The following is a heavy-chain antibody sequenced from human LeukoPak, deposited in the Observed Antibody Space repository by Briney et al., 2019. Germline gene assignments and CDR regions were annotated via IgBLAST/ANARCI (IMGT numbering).Heavy chain of an antibody. CDR3: ARGLRYFDY. D-gene: IGHD2-8*01. CDR1: GFTFSSYA. V-gene: IGHV3-30-3*01. J-gene: IGHJ4*02. Sequence: GGSLRLSCAASGFTFSSYAMHWVRQAPGKGPEWVAVISYDGSNKYYADSVKGRFTISRDNSKNTLYLQMNSLRAEDTAVYYCARGLRYFDYWGQGTLVTVSS. CDR2: ISYDGSNK.